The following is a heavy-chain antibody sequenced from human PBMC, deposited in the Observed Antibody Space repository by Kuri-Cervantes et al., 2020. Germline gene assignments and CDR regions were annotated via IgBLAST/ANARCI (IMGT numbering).Heavy chain of an antibody. D-gene: IGHD1-14*01. V-gene: IGHV3-30-3*01. Sequence: GESLKISCAASGFTFSSYAMHWVRQAPGKGLDWVAVMSYDGSNKYYADSVKGRFTISRDSSKNTLYLQMNSLRAEDTAVYYCARGRPGGYWGQGTLVTVSS. CDR1: GFTFSSYA. CDR2: MSYDGSNK. CDR3: ARGRPGGY. J-gene: IGHJ4*02.